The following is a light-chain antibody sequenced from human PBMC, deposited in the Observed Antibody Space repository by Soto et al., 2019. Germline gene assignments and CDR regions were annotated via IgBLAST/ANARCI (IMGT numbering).Light chain of an antibody. V-gene: IGKV1-5*03. Sequence: IQMTQSPSTLSGSVGDRVTITCRASQTISSWLAWYQQKPGKAPKLLIYKASTLKSGVPSRFSGSGSGTEFTLTISSLQPDAFATYYCQHYNSYSEAFGQGTKVDIK. CDR1: QTISSW. CDR2: KAS. CDR3: QHYNSYSEA. J-gene: IGKJ1*01.